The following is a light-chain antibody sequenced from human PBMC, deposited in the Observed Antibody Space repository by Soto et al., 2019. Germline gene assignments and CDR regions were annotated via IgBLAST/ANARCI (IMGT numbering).Light chain of an antibody. CDR3: QQHNNWPET. Sequence: EIVLTQSPGTLSVSPGERATLSCRASQSVSSKLAWYQQKPGQAPRLLFYGASTGATGIPARFSGSGSETEFTLSISSLQSEDFAVYYCQQHNNWPETFGQGTKVEIK. CDR1: QSVSSK. CDR2: GAS. V-gene: IGKV3-15*01. J-gene: IGKJ1*01.